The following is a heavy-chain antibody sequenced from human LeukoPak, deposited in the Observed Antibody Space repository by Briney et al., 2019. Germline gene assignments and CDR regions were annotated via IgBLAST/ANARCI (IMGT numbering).Heavy chain of an antibody. CDR2: IYYSGST. D-gene: IGHD1-26*01. CDR3: ARGRLRVGATDY. V-gene: IGHV4-39*07. J-gene: IGHJ4*02. Sequence: SETLSLTCTVSGASVSGSAYYWGWIRQPPGKGLEWIGSIYYSGSTYYNPSLKSRVTISVDTSKNQFSLKLSSVTAADTAVYYCARGRLRVGATDYWGQGTLVTVSS. CDR1: GASVSGSAYY.